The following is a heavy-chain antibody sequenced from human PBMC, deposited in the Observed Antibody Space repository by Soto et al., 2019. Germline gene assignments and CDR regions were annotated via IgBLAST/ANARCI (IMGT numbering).Heavy chain of an antibody. CDR3: ARAHSSGYFPSRYGMDV. CDR2: INPNSGGT. V-gene: IGHV1-2*04. Sequence: ASVKVSCKASGYTFTGYYMHWVRQAPGQGLEWMGWINPNSGGTNYAQKFQGWVTMTRDTSISTAYMELSRLRSDDTAVYYCARAHSSGYFPSRYGMDVWGQGTTVTVSS. CDR1: GYTFTGYY. J-gene: IGHJ6*02. D-gene: IGHD3-22*01.